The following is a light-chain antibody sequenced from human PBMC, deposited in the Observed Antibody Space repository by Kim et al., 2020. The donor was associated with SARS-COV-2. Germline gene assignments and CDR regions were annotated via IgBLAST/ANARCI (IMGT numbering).Light chain of an antibody. CDR3: QQYNDWPPVT. J-gene: IGKJ2*01. Sequence: VSPGERATLSCRASQSVNTNLAWYQQRSGQAPRLLIYHASTRASGIPARFSGSGSGTEFTLTISSLQSEDFAVYYCQQYNDWPPVTFGQGTKLEI. CDR2: HAS. V-gene: IGKV3-15*01. CDR1: QSVNTN.